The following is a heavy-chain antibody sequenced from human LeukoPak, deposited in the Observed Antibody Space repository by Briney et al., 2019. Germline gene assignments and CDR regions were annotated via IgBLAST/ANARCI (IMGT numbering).Heavy chain of an antibody. J-gene: IGHJ3*02. V-gene: IGHV3-23*01. CDR2: ISGSGSST. D-gene: IGHD5-12*01. Sequence: GGTLRLSCAASGFTFRTYAMRWVRQAPGKGLEWVSSISGSGSSTYYADSVKGRFTISRDNSKNTLYLQMNSLRAEDTAVYYCAKPTWATWGDAFDIWGQGTMVTVSS. CDR1: GFTFRTYA. CDR3: AKPTWATWGDAFDI.